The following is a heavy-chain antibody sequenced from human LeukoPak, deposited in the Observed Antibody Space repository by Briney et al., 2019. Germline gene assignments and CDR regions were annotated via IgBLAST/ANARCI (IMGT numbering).Heavy chain of an antibody. J-gene: IGHJ4*02. D-gene: IGHD1-26*01. V-gene: IGHV4-34*01. CDR2: INHSGST. CDR3: ASGRGWVDY. Sequence: PSETLSLTCGVYGGSFNAYYWSWIRQPPGKGLEWIGEINHSGSTNYNPSLKSRVTISVDTSKSQFSLKLSSVTAADTAVYYCASGRGWVDYWGQGTLVTVSS. CDR1: GGSFNAYY.